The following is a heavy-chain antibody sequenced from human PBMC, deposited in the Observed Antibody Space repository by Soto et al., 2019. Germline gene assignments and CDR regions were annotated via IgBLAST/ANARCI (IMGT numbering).Heavy chain of an antibody. Sequence: GGSLRLSCAASGFTFSGSAMHWVRQASGKGLEWVGRIRSKANSYATAYAASVKGRFTISRDDSKNTAYLQMNSLKTEDTAVYYCTYSSSWSYDAFDIWGQGTMVTVSS. CDR2: IRSKANSYAT. CDR1: GFTFSGSA. J-gene: IGHJ3*02. V-gene: IGHV3-73*01. CDR3: TYSSSWSYDAFDI. D-gene: IGHD6-13*01.